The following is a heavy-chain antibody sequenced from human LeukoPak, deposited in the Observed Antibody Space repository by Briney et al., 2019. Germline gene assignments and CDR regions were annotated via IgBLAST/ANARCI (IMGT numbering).Heavy chain of an antibody. J-gene: IGHJ4*02. D-gene: IGHD2-2*01. CDR1: GGSISSYY. Sequence: SETLSLTCTVSGGSISSYYWSWIRQPPGKGLEWIGYIYYSGSTNYNPSLKSRVTISVDTSKNQFSLKLSSVTAADTAVYYCAGVLGGYCSSTSCYGLDYWGQGTLVTVSS. CDR3: AGVLGGYCSSTSCYGLDY. CDR2: IYYSGST. V-gene: IGHV4-59*01.